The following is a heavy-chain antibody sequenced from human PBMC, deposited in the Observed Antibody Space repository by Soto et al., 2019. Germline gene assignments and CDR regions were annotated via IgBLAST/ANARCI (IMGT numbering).Heavy chain of an antibody. D-gene: IGHD7-27*01. V-gene: IGHV4-30-4*01. CDR2: IYDGGRT. Sequence: QVQLQESGPGLVKPSQTLCLTCTVSGGSISTVDYWWSWIRQSPDMGLEWIGHIYDGGRTYNNPSLESRLSMSVDTSKSQLSLTLSSVSAADTAVYYCARGPSGDKVDSWGQGTLFTVSS. J-gene: IGHJ4*02. CDR1: GGSISTVDYW. CDR3: ARGPSGDKVDS.